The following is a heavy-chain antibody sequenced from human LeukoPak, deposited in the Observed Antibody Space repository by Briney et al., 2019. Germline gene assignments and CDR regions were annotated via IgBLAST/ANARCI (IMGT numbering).Heavy chain of an antibody. CDR1: GFPFSSYS. D-gene: IGHD6-19*01. V-gene: IGHV3-7*01. CDR3: ARSLAGTGSAFDI. J-gene: IGHJ3*02. Sequence: GGSLRLSCAASGFPFSSYSMTWVRQAPGKGLEWVANIKPDGTTKFYVDSVKGRFTISRDNALNSLYLQMNSLRAEDTAVYYCARSLAGTGSAFDIWGQGTMVTVSS. CDR2: IKPDGTTK.